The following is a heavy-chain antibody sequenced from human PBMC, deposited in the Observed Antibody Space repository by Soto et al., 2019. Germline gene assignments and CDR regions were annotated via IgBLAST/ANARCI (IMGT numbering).Heavy chain of an antibody. D-gene: IGHD2-15*01. CDR2: ISSSSSTI. CDR3: ARGGVVASTTWFGP. J-gene: IGHJ5*02. V-gene: IGHV3-48*01. CDR1: GFTFSSYS. Sequence: EVQLVESGGGLVQPGGSLRLSCAASGFTFSSYSMNWVRQAPGKGLEWVSYISSSSSTIYYADSVKGRFTISRDNAKKPLYLQIKRLRAEDTAVFYCARGGVVASTTWFGPWGQGTLVTVSS.